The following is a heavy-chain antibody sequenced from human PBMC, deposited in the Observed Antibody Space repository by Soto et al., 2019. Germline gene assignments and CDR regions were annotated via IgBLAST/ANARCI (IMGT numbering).Heavy chain of an antibody. CDR1: GFAFSNYA. J-gene: IGHJ6*02. V-gene: IGHV3-23*01. Sequence: EVQLLESGGGLVQPGGSLGLSCAASGFAFSNYAMNWVRQAPGKGLEWVSGISGSGGSTYYAYSVRGRFTVSSDNSKNTIYPQMNSLRDYDTEVYYCATVSLAAITTSDYYYYGMDVWGPGTTVTVS. D-gene: IGHD6-6*01. CDR3: ATVSLAAITTSDYYYYGMDV. CDR2: ISGSGGST.